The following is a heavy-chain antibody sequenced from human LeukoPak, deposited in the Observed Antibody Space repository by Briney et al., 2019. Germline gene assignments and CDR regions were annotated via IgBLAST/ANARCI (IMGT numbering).Heavy chain of an antibody. J-gene: IGHJ4*02. CDR1: GYTFTTYG. V-gene: IGHV1-18*01. CDR3: ARDHYHKIHSVMVTAPDY. D-gene: IGHD2-21*02. CDR2: ISPYNGNT. Sequence: GASVEVSCKASGYTFTTYGISWVRPAPGQGLEWMGWISPYNGNTNYAQKRQGRVTLTTDTSTNTAYMELSSLRSEDTAVYYCARDHYHKIHSVMVTAPDYWGQGTLVIVSS.